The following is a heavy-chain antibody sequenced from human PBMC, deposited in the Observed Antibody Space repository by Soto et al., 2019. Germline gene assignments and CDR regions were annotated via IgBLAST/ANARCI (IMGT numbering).Heavy chain of an antibody. CDR3: ARAVPLDY. Sequence: QVQLVQSGPEVKKPGASVQVSCKASGYTFNTYGISWVRQAPGQGIEWMGWISGYNGNTNYAQNLQDRVTLTIDTSTGTAYMELRSLRSDDTALYYCARAVPLDYWGQGTLVTVSS. J-gene: IGHJ4*02. D-gene: IGHD6-19*01. CDR2: ISGYNGNT. CDR1: GYTFNTYG. V-gene: IGHV1-18*04.